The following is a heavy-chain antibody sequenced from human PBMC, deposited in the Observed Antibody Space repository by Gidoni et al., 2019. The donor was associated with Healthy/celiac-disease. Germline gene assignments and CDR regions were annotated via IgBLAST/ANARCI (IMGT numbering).Heavy chain of an antibody. CDR3: ASFCGRITMVRGVINHDAFDI. CDR1: CGSFSGYY. CDR2: INISGGP. Sequence: QVQLQQWGARMLKPSETMSLTCAVYCGSFSGYYWGWFRQPPGKGREWIGEINISGGPNYNPSLKSRVTISVDTSKNQFSLKLSSVTAADTAVYYCASFCGRITMVRGVINHDAFDIWGQGTMVTVSS. D-gene: IGHD3-10*01. V-gene: IGHV4-34*01. J-gene: IGHJ3*02.